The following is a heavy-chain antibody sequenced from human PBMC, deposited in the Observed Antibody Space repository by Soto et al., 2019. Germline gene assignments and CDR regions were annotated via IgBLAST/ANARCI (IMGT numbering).Heavy chain of an antibody. Sequence: GESLKISCKGSGYSFTSYWIGWVRQMPGKGLEWMGIIYPGDSDTRYSPSFQGQVTISADKSISTAYLQWSSLKASDTAMYYCATANPDCSGGSCYIGTWFDPWGQGTLVTVSS. CDR1: GYSFTSYW. CDR2: IYPGDSDT. D-gene: IGHD2-15*01. CDR3: ATANPDCSGGSCYIGTWFDP. J-gene: IGHJ5*02. V-gene: IGHV5-51*01.